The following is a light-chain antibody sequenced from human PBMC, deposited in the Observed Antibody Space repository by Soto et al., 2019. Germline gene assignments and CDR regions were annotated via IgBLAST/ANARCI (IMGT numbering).Light chain of an antibody. CDR3: TSFTSGSTPYV. CDR1: SSDVGGYNY. V-gene: IGLV2-14*03. Sequence: QSVLTQPASVSGSPRQSITISCAGTSSDVGGYNYVSWYQQLPGKAPQLVIYDVTHRPSGVSDRFSGSRSGNTASLTISGLQAEDEADYYCTSFTSGSTPYVLGTGTKVTVL. J-gene: IGLJ1*01. CDR2: DVT.